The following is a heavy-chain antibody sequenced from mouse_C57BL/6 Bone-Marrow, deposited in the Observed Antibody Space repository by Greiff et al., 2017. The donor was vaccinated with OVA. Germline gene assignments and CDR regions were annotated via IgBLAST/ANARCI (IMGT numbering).Heavy chain of an antibody. CDR3: ARDSSGSLAMDY. CDR1: GYTFTDYY. Sequence: VQLQQSGPELVKPGASVKISCKASGYTFTDYYMNWVKQSHGKSLEWIGDINPNNGGTSYNQKFKGKATLTVDKSSSTAYMELRSLTSEDSAVYFCARDSSGSLAMDYWGQGTSVTVSS. D-gene: IGHD3-2*02. J-gene: IGHJ4*01. V-gene: IGHV1-26*01. CDR2: INPNNGGT.